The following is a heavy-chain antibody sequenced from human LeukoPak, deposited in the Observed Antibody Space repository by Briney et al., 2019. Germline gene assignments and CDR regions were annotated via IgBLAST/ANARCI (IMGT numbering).Heavy chain of an antibody. J-gene: IGHJ4*02. CDR3: ARGNSSSWYYFDY. D-gene: IGHD6-13*01. Sequence: GGSLRLSCAASGFTFSSYGMHWVRQAPGKGLEWVAFIRYDGSNKYYADSVKGRFTISRDNAKNTLYLQMNSLRAEDTAVYYCARGNSSSWYYFDYWGQGTLVTVSS. CDR1: GFTFSSYG. CDR2: IRYDGSNK. V-gene: IGHV3-30*02.